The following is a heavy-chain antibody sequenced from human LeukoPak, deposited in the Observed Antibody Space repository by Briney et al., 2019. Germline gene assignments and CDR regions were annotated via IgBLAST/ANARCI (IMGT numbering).Heavy chain of an antibody. D-gene: IGHD6-19*01. CDR3: ARGADSSGWYRGWFDP. V-gene: IGHV3-21*01. J-gene: IGHJ5*02. CDR2: ITSSSTYV. Sequence: PGGSLRLSCEASGFSFSTYNMNWVRQAPGKRLEWISSITSSSTYVFYADSVRGRFTISRDNAKNSLYLQMNSLRAEDTAVYYCARGADSSGWYRGWFDPWGQGTLVTVSS. CDR1: GFSFSTYN.